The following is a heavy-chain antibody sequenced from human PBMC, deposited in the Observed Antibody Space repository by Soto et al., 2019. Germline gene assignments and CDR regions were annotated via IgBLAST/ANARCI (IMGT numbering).Heavy chain of an antibody. Sequence: QVQLQESGPGLVKPSQTLSLTCTVSGGSISSGGYYWSWIRQHPGKGLEWIGYIYYSGSTYYNPYLQSRVTISVDTSKNQFSLKLSSVTAADTAVYYCAELRSSGYRAGSFDYWGQGTLVTVSS. CDR3: AELRSSGYRAGSFDY. CDR1: GGSISSGGYY. J-gene: IGHJ4*02. V-gene: IGHV4-31*03. CDR2: IYYSGST. D-gene: IGHD4-17*01.